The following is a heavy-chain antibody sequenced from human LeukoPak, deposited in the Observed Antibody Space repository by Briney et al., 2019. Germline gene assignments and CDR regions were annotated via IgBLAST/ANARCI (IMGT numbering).Heavy chain of an antibody. V-gene: IGHV3-23*01. CDR1: GFTFSSYA. CDR2: ISGSGGST. J-gene: IGHJ4*02. CDR3: AKDPSAYYYDSSGYCDY. D-gene: IGHD3-22*01. Sequence: PGGSLRLSCAASGFTFSSYAMSWVRQAPGKGLEWVSAISGSGGSTYYADSVKGRFTISRDNSKNTLYLQMNSLRAEDTAVYYCAKDPSAYYYDSSGYCDYWGQGTLVTVSS.